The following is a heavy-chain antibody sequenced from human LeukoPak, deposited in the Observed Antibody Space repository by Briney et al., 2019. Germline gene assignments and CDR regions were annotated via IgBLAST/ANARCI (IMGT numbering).Heavy chain of an antibody. D-gene: IGHD6-25*01. CDR3: ARGGYSSGWNRFDY. CDR1: GFTFSSYS. V-gene: IGHV3-21*01. J-gene: IGHJ4*02. CDR2: ISSSSSYI. Sequence: GGSLRLSCAASGFTFSSYSMNWVRQAPGKGLEWVSSISSSSSYIYYADSVKGRFTISRDNAKNSLYLQMNSLRAEDTAVYYCARGGYSSGWNRFDYWGQGTLVTVSS.